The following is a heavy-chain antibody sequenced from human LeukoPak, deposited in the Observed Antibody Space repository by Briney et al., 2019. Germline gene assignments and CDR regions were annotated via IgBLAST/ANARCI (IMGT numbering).Heavy chain of an antibody. CDR1: GYTFTDYY. CDR2: INPKSGAT. D-gene: IGHD1-26*01. J-gene: IGHJ4*02. CDR3: ASGSSILSLQWEVYFDY. Sequence: GASVKVSCKASGYTFTDYYLHWVRQAPGRGLEWMGWINPKSGATNYAQSFQGRVTMTRDTSISTAYTELSSLRSDDTAVYYCASGSSILSLQWEVYFDYWGQGALVTVSS. V-gene: IGHV1-2*02.